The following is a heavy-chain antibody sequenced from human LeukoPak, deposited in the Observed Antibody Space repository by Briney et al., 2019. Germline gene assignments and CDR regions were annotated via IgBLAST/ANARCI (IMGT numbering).Heavy chain of an antibody. CDR2: FYHSGST. D-gene: IGHD6-19*01. CDR3: ARETTGWYRALDS. V-gene: IGHV4-30-2*01. CDR1: GGSIGSGGYT. Sequence: PSQTLSLTCAVSGGSIGSGGYTWSWIRQPPGKGLEWIGYFYHSGSTHYNPSLKSRVTISVDRSENRISLKLRSVTAADTAVYYYARETTGWYRALDSWGQGSLVTVSS. J-gene: IGHJ4*02.